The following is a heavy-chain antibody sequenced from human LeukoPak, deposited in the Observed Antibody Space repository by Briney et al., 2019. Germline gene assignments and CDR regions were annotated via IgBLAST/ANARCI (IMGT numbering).Heavy chain of an antibody. J-gene: IGHJ4*02. D-gene: IGHD5-18*01. CDR2: IYSGGST. CDR1: GFTFSSYA. V-gene: IGHV3-66*01. Sequence: GSLRLSCAASGFTFSSYAMTWVRPAPGKGLEWVSVIYSGGSTYYADSVKGRFTISRDNSKNTLYLQMNSLRAEDTAVYYCARDQGVQLWSPLDYWGQGTLVTVSS. CDR3: ARDQGVQLWSPLDY.